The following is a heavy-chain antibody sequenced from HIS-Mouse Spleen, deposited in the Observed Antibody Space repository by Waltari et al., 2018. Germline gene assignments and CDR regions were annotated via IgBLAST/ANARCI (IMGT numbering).Heavy chain of an antibody. Sequence: QVQLQESGPGLVKPSETLSLTCTVAGVSISSSYWSWIRPPAGTGREWIGRIYSSGSTNYNPSLKSRVTMSVDTSKNQFSLKLSSVTAADTAVYYCARDFHDFWSGYYGGDKKHDAFDIWGQGTMVTVSS. D-gene: IGHD3-3*01. CDR1: GVSISSSY. J-gene: IGHJ3*02. V-gene: IGHV4-4*07. CDR3: ARDFHDFWSGYYGGDKKHDAFDI. CDR2: IYSSGST.